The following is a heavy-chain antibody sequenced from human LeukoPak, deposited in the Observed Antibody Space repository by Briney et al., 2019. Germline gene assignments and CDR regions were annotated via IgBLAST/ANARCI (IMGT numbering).Heavy chain of an antibody. CDR2: MNPNSGNT. Sequence: ASVKVSCKASGYTFTSYGISWVRQAPGQGLEWMGWMNPNSGNTGYAQKFQGRVTITADESTSTAYMELSSLRSEDTAVYYCARTSEPWDTAMGYQVFDYWGQGTLVTVSS. D-gene: IGHD5-18*01. V-gene: IGHV1-8*03. CDR3: ARTSEPWDTAMGYQVFDY. CDR1: GYTFTSYG. J-gene: IGHJ4*02.